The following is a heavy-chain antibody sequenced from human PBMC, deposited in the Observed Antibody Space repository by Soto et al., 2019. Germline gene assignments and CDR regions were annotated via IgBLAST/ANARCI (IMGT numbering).Heavy chain of an antibody. CDR1: EFTFSSYY. CDR3: ARDRAPYSANHGCNL. V-gene: IGHV3-7*05. J-gene: IGHJ4*02. Sequence: EVQLVESGGGLVQPGGSLTLSCAASEFTFSSYYMSWVRQAPGKGLEWVANIKHDGGARDYLDSVKGRFTISRDNAKNSVYLQMHDQRADDTAVYFCARDRAPYSANHGCNLWGQGTLGTGSS. CDR2: IKHDGGAR. D-gene: IGHD2-15*01.